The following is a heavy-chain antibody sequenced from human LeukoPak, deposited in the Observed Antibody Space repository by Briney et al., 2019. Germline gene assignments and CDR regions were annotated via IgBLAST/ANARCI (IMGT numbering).Heavy chain of an antibody. CDR2: INSDGSST. CDR3: ARSERFLEWLLFSDYYYYYMDV. CDR1: GFTFSSYW. J-gene: IGHJ6*03. Sequence: GGSLRLSCAASGFTFSSYWMHWVRQAPGKGLVWVSRINSDGSSTSYADSVKGRFTISRDNAKNSLYLQMNSLRAEDTAVYYCARSERFLEWLLFSDYYYYYMDVWGKGTTVTVSS. D-gene: IGHD3-3*01. V-gene: IGHV3-74*01.